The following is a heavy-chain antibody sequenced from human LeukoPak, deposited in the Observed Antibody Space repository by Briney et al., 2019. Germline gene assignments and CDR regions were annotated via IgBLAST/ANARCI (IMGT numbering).Heavy chain of an antibody. V-gene: IGHV1-2*02. D-gene: IGHD1-1*01. CDR1: GYTFTGYH. Sequence: ASVKVSCKASGYTFTGYHMHWVRQAPGQGLEWLGCINLDSGGTYFIEKFRGRVTVTRDTSIGASYMELTGLTSDDTAVYYCVFEPSDWKYFAYWGQGALVTVSS. CDR3: VFEPSDWKYFAY. J-gene: IGHJ4*02. CDR2: INLDSGGT.